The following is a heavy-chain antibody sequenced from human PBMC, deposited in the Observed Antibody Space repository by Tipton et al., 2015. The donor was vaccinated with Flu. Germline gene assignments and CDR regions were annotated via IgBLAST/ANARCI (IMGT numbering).Heavy chain of an antibody. D-gene: IGHD4-11*01. CDR1: GYSISSGYY. CDR3: ARRSYSNYVSDPKNGFDP. V-gene: IGHV4-38-2*01. CDR2: IYHSGST. J-gene: IGHJ5*02. Sequence: TLSLTCAVSGYSISSGYYWGWIRQPPGKGLEWIGSIYHSGSTYYNSSLKSRVTISVDTSKNQFSLKLSSVTAADTAVYYCARRSYSNYVSDPKNGFDPWGQGTLVTVSS.